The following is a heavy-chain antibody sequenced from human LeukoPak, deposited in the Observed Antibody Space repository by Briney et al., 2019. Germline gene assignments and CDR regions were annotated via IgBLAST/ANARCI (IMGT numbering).Heavy chain of an antibody. CDR3: AREYSSSRHDLDY. V-gene: IGHV1-46*01. CDR2: INPRGGST. CDR1: GYTFTSYY. J-gene: IGHJ4*02. Sequence: ASVKVSCKTSGYTFTSYYMHWVRQAPGQGLEWMGIINPRGGSTSYVQRFQGRLTMTRDTSTSTVYMELSSLRSEDTAVYYCAREYSSSRHDLDYWGQGTLVTVSS. D-gene: IGHD6-6*01.